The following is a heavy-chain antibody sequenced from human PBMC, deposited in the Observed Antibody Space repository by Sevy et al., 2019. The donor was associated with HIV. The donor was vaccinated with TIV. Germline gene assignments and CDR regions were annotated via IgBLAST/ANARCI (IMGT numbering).Heavy chain of an antibody. D-gene: IGHD2-15*01. Sequence: ASVKFSCKASGYTFIGFYIHWVRQAPGQGLEWMGWINPNNGDTKYAQNFQGWVTMTRDTSISTAYMELSRLKFDDTAIYYCARDLSGGQVGGWFDPWGQGTLVTVSS. V-gene: IGHV1-2*04. CDR1: GYTFIGFY. CDR3: ARDLSGGQVGGWFDP. CDR2: INPNNGDT. J-gene: IGHJ5*02.